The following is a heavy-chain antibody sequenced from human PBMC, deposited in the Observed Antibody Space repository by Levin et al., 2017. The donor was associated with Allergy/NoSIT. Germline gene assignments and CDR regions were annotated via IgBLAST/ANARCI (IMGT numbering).Heavy chain of an antibody. CDR2: IYHSGST. CDR1: GGSISSGGYS. J-gene: IGHJ6*02. V-gene: IGHV4-30-2*01. D-gene: IGHD2-2*01. Sequence: SQTLSLTCAVSGGSISSGGYSWSWIRQPPGKGLEWIGYIYHSGSTYYNPSLKSRVTISVDRSKNQFSLKLSSVTAADTAVYYCARGGGVVVPALDVWGQGTTVTVSS. CDR3: ARGGGVVVPALDV.